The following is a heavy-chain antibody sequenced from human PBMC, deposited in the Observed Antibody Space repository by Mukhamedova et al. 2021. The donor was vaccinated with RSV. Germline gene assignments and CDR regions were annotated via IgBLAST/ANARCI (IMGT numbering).Heavy chain of an antibody. J-gene: IGHJ4*02. Sequence: GIIYPGDSDTRYSPSFQGQVTISADKSISTAYLQWSSLKASDTAIYYCAKVSQLLYKACDYWGQGTLVTVSS. D-gene: IGHD2-2*02. V-gene: IGHV5-51*01. CDR3: AKVSQLLYKACDY. CDR2: IYPGDSDT.